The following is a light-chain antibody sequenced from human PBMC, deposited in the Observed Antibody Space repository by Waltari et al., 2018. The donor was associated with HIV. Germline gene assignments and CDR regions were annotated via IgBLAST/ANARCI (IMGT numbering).Light chain of an antibody. CDR3: CSCPRSGIRYV. CDR1: SSNVGSDAL. CDR2: EVT. Sequence: QSALTQPASVSGSPGQSITISCTGTSSNVGSDALVSWYQQHPGEAPKLIIYEVTKRPSGVPNRFSGSKSGNTASLTISGLQAEDEADYYCCSCPRSGIRYVFGTGTKVTVL. V-gene: IGLV2-23*02. J-gene: IGLJ1*01.